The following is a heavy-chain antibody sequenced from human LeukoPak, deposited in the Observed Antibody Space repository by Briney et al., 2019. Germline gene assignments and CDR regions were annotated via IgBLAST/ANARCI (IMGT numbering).Heavy chain of an antibody. CDR2: IYNSGRT. D-gene: IGHD4-17*01. CDR3: ARADGDYVFDY. V-gene: IGHV4-61*01. Sequence: SETLSLTCTVSGDSVSSPNYYWNWIRQPPGKGLEWIGYIYNSGRTNYNPSLKSRVTISVDTSKNQVSLKLSSVTAADTAVYYCARADGDYVFDYWGQGTLVTVSS. J-gene: IGHJ4*02. CDR1: GDSVSSPNYY.